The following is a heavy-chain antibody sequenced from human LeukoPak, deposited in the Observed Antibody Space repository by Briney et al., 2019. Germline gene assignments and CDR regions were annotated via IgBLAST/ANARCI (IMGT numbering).Heavy chain of an antibody. V-gene: IGHV4-59*01. D-gene: IGHD1-26*01. J-gene: IGHJ3*02. CDR2: IYYSGST. Sequence: SETLSLTCTVSGGSISSYYWSWIRQPPGKGLEWIGYIYYSGSTNYNPSLKSRVTISVDTSKNQFSLKLSSVTAADTAVYYCAREMGGSYFAFDIWGQGTMVTVSS. CDR3: AREMGGSYFAFDI. CDR1: GGSISSYY.